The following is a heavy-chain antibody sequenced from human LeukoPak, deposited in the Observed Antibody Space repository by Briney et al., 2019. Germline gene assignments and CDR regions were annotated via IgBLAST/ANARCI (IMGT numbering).Heavy chain of an antibody. J-gene: IGHJ3*02. CDR3: ARPRALYCSSSGCQTASWALDI. CDR1: GGTFSSYT. Sequence: SVKVSCKASGGTFSSYTISWVRQAPGQGLEWMRRIIPILGIANYAQKFQGRVTLTADKSTSTAYMELSSLRSEDTAVYYCARPRALYCSSSGCQTASWALDISGEGTMVTVSS. V-gene: IGHV1-69*02. CDR2: IIPILGIA. D-gene: IGHD2-2*01.